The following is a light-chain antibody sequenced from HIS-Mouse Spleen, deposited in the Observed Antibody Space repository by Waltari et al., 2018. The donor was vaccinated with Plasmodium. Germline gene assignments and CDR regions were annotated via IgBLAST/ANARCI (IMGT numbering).Light chain of an antibody. Sequence: QSALTQPASVSGSTGPSITIPCTGTSSHVGGYNYVPWYQQHPGKAPQLMIYDVSNRPSGVSNRFSGSKSGNTASLTISGLQAEDEADYYCSSYTSSSTLVFGGGTKLTVL. J-gene: IGLJ2*01. V-gene: IGLV2-14*03. CDR2: DVS. CDR1: SSHVGGYNY. CDR3: SSYTSSSTLV.